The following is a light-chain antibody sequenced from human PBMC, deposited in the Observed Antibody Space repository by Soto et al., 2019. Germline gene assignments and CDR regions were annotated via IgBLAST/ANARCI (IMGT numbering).Light chain of an antibody. CDR2: DAS. J-gene: IGKJ1*01. CDR3: QQYGGSPWT. CDR1: QSFNSIY. Sequence: EIVLTQSPGTLSLSPVERATLSCRASQSFNSIYLAWYQQKPGQAPRVLIYDASTRAAGIPDRFSGSGSGTDFTLTISRLEPEDSAVYYCQQYGGSPWTFGQGTKVDIK. V-gene: IGKV3-20*01.